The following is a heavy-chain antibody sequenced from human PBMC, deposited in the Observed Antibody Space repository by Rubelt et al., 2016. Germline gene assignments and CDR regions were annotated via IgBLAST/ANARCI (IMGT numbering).Heavy chain of an antibody. CDR1: GGSFSGYY. V-gene: IGHV4-34*01. J-gene: IGHJ6*03. D-gene: IGHD3-22*01. CDR2: INHSGST. CDR3: ARAVSYYDSSGYGYYYYMDV. Sequence: QVQLQQWGAGLLKPSETLSLTCAVYGGSFSGYYWSWIRQPPGKGLEWIGEINHSGSTNYNPSLKSRVTISVDTSRNQFSRKLSSVTAADTAVYYCARAVSYYDSSGYGYYYYMDVWGKGTTVTVSS.